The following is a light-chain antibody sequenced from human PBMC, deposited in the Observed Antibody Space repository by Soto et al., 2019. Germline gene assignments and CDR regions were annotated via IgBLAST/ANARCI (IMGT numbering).Light chain of an antibody. J-gene: IGLJ2*01. V-gene: IGLV1-40*01. CDR2: AYE. CDR1: SANIGAGYD. CDR3: QSSDMRGWVV. Sequence: QAVVTQPPSVSGATGQMVTISCTGTSANIGAGYDVHWYRQIPGEAPTLLIYAYESRPSGVPDRFSGAFSGSSASLAIAGLQAEDEGLYFCQSSDMRGWVVFGGGTKLTVL.